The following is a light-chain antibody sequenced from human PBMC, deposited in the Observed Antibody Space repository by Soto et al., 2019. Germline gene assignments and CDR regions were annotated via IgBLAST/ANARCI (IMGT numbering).Light chain of an antibody. V-gene: IGKV3-15*01. Sequence: EIVMTQSPATLSVSPGERATLSCRASQSVSSNLAWYQQKPGQAPRLLISGVSTRATGIPARFSGSGSGTEFTLTSSSLQSEDFAFYFCQQYYKWPPYTFGQGTKVEIK. J-gene: IGKJ2*01. CDR3: QQYYKWPPYT. CDR2: GVS. CDR1: QSVSSN.